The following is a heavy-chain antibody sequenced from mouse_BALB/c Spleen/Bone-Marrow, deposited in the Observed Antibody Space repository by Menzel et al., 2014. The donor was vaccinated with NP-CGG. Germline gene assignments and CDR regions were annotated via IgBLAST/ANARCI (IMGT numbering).Heavy chain of an antibody. CDR3: ARRGSPYYFDY. Sequence: EVKLMESGPVLVKPGASVKISCKASGYTFTDYNTHWVKQSHGKSLEWIGYIYPNNGGTGYNQKFKSKATVTADNSSSTAYMELRSLTSEDSAVYYCARRGSPYYFDYWGQGTTLTVSS. J-gene: IGHJ2*01. V-gene: IGHV1S29*02. D-gene: IGHD1-1*02. CDR1: GYTFTDYN. CDR2: IYPNNGGT.